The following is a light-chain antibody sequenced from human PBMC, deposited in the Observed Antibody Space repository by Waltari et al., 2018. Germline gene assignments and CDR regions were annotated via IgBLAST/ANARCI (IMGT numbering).Light chain of an antibody. CDR3: QQHGTSPYT. CDR2: AAS. Sequence: ATLCGRASQSVTSKYLARYQRQPGQAPRLLIYAASSRATGVTDRISGSGSGTDFTLTLSRLEPEDFAVYYCQQHGTSPYTFGQGTKLQIK. V-gene: IGKV3-20*01. J-gene: IGKJ2*01. CDR1: QSVTSKY.